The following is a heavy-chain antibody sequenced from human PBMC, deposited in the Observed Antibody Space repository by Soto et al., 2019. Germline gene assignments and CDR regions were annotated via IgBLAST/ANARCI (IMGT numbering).Heavy chain of an antibody. Sequence: QVQLQQWGAGLLKPSETLSLTCAVYGGSFSGYYWSWIRQPPGKGLEWIGEINHSGSTNYNPSLKSRVTISVDPSKNQFSLKLSSVTAADTAVYYCARDGPFSVVVIARPFDYWGQGTLVTVSS. CDR1: GGSFSGYY. D-gene: IGHD2-21*01. J-gene: IGHJ4*02. CDR2: INHSGST. CDR3: ARDGPFSVVVIARPFDY. V-gene: IGHV4-34*01.